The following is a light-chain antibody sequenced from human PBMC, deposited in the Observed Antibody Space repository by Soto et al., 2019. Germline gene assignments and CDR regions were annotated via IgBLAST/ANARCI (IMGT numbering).Light chain of an antibody. Sequence: QSALAQPPSASGFPGQSVTISCTGTSSDVGGYDFVSWYQQHPGKAPKLMIHEVSKRPSGVPDRFSGSKSGNTASLTVSGLQAEDEADYYCSSYAGSNNYVFGTG. CDR1: SSDVGGYDF. CDR3: SSYAGSNNYV. J-gene: IGLJ1*01. V-gene: IGLV2-8*01. CDR2: EVS.